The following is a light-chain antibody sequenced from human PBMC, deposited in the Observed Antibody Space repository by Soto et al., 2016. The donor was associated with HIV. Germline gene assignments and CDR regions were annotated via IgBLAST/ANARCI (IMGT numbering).Light chain of an antibody. CDR3: QQLNSYPPYT. J-gene: IGKJ2*01. CDR2: AAS. V-gene: IGKV1-9*01. Sequence: DIQLTQSPSFLSASVGDRVTITCRASQGISNYLAWYQQKPGKVPKLLIYAASTLQSGVPSRFGGSGSGTEFTLTISSLQPEDFATYYCQQLNSYPPYTFGQGTKLEIK. CDR1: QGISNY.